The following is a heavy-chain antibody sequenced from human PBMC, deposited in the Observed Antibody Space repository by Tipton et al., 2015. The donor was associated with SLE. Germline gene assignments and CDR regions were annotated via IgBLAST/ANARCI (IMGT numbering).Heavy chain of an antibody. CDR2: IKQDGRES. Sequence: GSLRLSCAASGFTFSRFWMTWVRQAPGQGLEWVANIKQDGRESHYVGSVKGRFTISRDNAKNSLYLEMNSLRVEDTALYYCAKGRGMYYDILTDYWGQGTLVTVSS. J-gene: IGHJ4*02. V-gene: IGHV3-7*03. CDR1: GFTFSRFW. CDR3: AKGRGMYYDILTDY. D-gene: IGHD3-9*01.